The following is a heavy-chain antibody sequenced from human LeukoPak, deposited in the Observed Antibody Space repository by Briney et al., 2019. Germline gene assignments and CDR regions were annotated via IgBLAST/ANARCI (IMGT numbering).Heavy chain of an antibody. CDR2: IFYSGST. Sequence: SETLSLTYTVSGGSIRPSSYYWGWIRQPPGKGLEWIGSIFYSGSTSYNPSLKSRVTISVDTSKNQFSLNLSSVTAADTAVYYCARRSSSRLIAFYIWGQGTMVTVSS. J-gene: IGHJ3*02. CDR1: GGSIRPSSYY. V-gene: IGHV4-39*01. D-gene: IGHD6-13*01. CDR3: ARRSSSRLIAFYI.